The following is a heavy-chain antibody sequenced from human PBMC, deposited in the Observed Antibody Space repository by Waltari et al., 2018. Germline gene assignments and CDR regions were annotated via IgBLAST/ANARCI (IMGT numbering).Heavy chain of an antibody. D-gene: IGHD2-15*01. CDR2: SNHSGST. Sequence: QVQLQQWGAGLLKPSETLSLTCAVSGGSFSGYYWSWIRQPPGKGLEWIGESNHSGSTNYNPTLKSRVTISVDTAKNQFSLKLSSVTAADTAVYYCARGPYCSGGSCYSYYYGMDVWGQGTTVTVSS. J-gene: IGHJ6*02. CDR3: ARGPYCSGGSCYSYYYGMDV. V-gene: IGHV4-34*01. CDR1: GGSFSGYY.